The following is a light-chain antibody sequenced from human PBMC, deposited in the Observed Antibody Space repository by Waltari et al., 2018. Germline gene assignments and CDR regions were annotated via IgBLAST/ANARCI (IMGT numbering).Light chain of an antibody. CDR2: DVS. CDR3: NSYTSSSTPV. CDR1: SSDGGGSNY. Sequence: QSALTQPASVSGSPGQSITTSCTGTSSDGGGSNYVSWYQQHPGKAPKVMIYDVSNRPSGVSNRFSGSKSGNTASLTISGLQAEDEADYYCNSYTSSSTPVFGGGTKLTVL. J-gene: IGLJ2*01. V-gene: IGLV2-14*01.